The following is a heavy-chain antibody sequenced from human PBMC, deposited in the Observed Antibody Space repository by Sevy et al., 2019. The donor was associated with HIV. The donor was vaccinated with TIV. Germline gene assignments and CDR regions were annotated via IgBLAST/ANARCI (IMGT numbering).Heavy chain of an antibody. J-gene: IGHJ4*02. CDR2: ISNTGNTI. CDR3: ARDLPPSATTVAHFDY. D-gene: IGHD4-17*01. V-gene: IGHV3-48*03. Sequence: GGSLRLSCAASGFPFSSYEMNWVRQAPGRGLEWIPYISNTGNTISYSDSVRGRFTVSRDNAKNSLFLHMNSLRAEDTATYYCARDLPPSATTVAHFDYWGRGTLVTVSS. CDR1: GFPFSSYE.